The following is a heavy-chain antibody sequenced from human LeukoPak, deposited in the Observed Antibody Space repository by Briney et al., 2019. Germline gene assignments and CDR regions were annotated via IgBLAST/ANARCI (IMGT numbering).Heavy chain of an antibody. CDR2: ISGSGGST. J-gene: IGHJ3*02. CDR3: AKDHPYYDILTGYYKDRDAFDI. Sequence: GGSLRLSCAASGFTFSSYAMSWVRQAPGKGLEWVSAISGSGGSTYYADSVKGRFTISRDNSKNTLYLQMNSLRAEDTAVYYCAKDHPYYDILTGYYKDRDAFDIWGQGTMVTVSS. V-gene: IGHV3-23*01. CDR1: GFTFSSYA. D-gene: IGHD3-9*01.